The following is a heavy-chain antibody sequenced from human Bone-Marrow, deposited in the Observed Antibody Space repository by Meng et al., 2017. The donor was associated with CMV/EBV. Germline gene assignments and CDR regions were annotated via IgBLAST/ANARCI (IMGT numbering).Heavy chain of an antibody. CDR2: IRYDGSNK. Sequence: GESLKISCAASGFTFSSYGMHWVRQAPGKGLEWVAFIRYDGSNKYYADSVKGRFTISRDNSKDTLYLQMNSLRAEDTAVYYCAKGSDCSGGSCYYYGMDFWGQGTTVTVSS. CDR3: AKGSDCSGGSCYYYGMDF. J-gene: IGHJ6*02. V-gene: IGHV3-30*02. CDR1: GFTFSSYG. D-gene: IGHD2-15*01.